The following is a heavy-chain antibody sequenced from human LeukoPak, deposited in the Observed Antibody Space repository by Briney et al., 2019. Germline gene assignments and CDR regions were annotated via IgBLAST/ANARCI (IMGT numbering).Heavy chain of an antibody. D-gene: IGHD3-3*01. CDR1: GFTFNNYV. Sequence: PGGSLRLSCAASGFTFNNYVMSWVRQAPGKGLEWVSTINGGGYNTYYADSVKGRFTISRDNSKNTLYLQMNSLRAEDTAVYYCARDRRYDFWSGYSDYWGQGTLVTVSS. J-gene: IGHJ4*02. V-gene: IGHV3-23*01. CDR3: ARDRRYDFWSGYSDY. CDR2: INGGGYNT.